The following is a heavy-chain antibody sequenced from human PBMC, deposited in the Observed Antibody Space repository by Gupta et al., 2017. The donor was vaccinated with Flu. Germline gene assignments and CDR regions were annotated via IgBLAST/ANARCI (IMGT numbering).Heavy chain of an antibody. Sequence: QVQLGQSGAEVKKPGASVKVSCTPSGYTFTTYYIHWVRQAPGQGLEWMGVVNPSSGSTIYAQKFQGRVTITRDTSASTVSMDLSSLRSEDTAMYYCAREENSGYDLYEIQHSHYYGMDVWGQGTTVTVSS. CDR2: VNPSSGST. V-gene: IGHV1-46*01. D-gene: IGHD5-12*01. CDR1: GYTFTTYY. J-gene: IGHJ6*02. CDR3: AREENSGYDLYEIQHSHYYGMDV.